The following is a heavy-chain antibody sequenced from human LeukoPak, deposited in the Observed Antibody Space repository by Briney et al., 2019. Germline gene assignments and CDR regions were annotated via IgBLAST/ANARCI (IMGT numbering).Heavy chain of an antibody. J-gene: IGHJ6*03. CDR3: AKYDYYYYMDV. CDR2: ISGSGGST. CDR1: GFTLSSYA. V-gene: IGHV3-23*01. Sequence: GGSLRLSCAASGFTLSSYAMSWVRQAPGKGLAWVSAISGSGGSTYYADSVKGRFTISRHNSKNTLYLQMNSLRAEDTAVYYCAKYDYYYYMDVWGKGTTVTVSS. D-gene: IGHD3-3*01.